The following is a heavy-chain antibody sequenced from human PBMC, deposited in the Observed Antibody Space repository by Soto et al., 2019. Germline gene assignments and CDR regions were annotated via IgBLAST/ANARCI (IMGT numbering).Heavy chain of an antibody. CDR1: GFTFSSYR. CDR3: VRDGSGAVPLDS. D-gene: IGHD2-15*01. J-gene: IGHJ4*02. V-gene: IGHV3-74*01. CDR2: IQSDGSIT. Sequence: GGSLRLSCAASGFTFSSYRMHWVRQAPGKGLVWVSYIQSDGSITNYADSVKGRFTISRDNAKSSLYLQMSSLRADDTAVYYCVRDGSGAVPLDSWGQGSLVTVSS.